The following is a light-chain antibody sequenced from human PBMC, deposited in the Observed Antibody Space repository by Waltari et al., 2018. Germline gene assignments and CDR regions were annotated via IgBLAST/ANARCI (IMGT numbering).Light chain of an antibody. CDR1: SHNIGNTY. V-gene: IGLV1-51*01. J-gene: IGLJ3*02. CDR2: DNN. CDR3: GTWDSSLSARV. Sequence: QSVLTQPPSVSAAPGQKVTISCSGSSHNIGNTYVSWYQQLPGTAPKLLIYDNNKRPSGIPDRFSGSKSGTSATLGITGLQTGDEADYYCGTWDSSLSARVFGGGTKLTVL.